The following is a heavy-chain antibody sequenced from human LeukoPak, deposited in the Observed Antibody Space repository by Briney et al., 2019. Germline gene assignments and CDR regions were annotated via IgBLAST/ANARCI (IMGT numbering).Heavy chain of an antibody. CDR1: GGSFSSYY. D-gene: IGHD3-16*02. Sequence: PSETLSLTCAVYGGSFSSYYWGWIRQPPGKGLEWIGSIYYSGSTYYNPSLKSRVTISVDTSKNQFSLKLSSVTAADTAMFYCARGGTVGVFGAFDIWSQGTMVTVSS. J-gene: IGHJ3*02. CDR3: ARGGTVGVFGAFDI. CDR2: IYYSGST. V-gene: IGHV4-39*07.